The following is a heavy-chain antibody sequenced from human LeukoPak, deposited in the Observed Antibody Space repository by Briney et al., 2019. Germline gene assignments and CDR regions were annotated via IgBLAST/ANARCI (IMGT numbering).Heavy chain of an antibody. V-gene: IGHV3-30-3*01. D-gene: IGHD6-13*01. Sequence: PGGSLRLSCAASGFTFSSYAMHWVRQAPGKGLEWVAVISYDGSNKYYADSVKGRFTISRDNSKNTLYLQMNSPRAEDTAVYYCAKDQGSSSGPDYWGQGTLVTVSS. J-gene: IGHJ4*02. CDR1: GFTFSSYA. CDR2: ISYDGSNK. CDR3: AKDQGSSSGPDY.